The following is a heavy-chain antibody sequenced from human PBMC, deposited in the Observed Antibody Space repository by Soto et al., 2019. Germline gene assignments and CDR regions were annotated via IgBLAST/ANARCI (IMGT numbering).Heavy chain of an antibody. D-gene: IGHD2-2*01. J-gene: IGHJ4*02. CDR2: IIPIFGTA. CDR3: ARGGIYCSSTSCASEGLYFDY. Sequence: QVQLVQSGAEVKKPGSSVKVSCKASGGTFSSYAISWVRQAPGQGLEWMGGIIPIFGTANYAQKFQGRVTITADESTSTACMELSSLRSEDTAVYYCARGGIYCSSTSCASEGLYFDYWGQGTLVTVSS. CDR1: GGTFSSYA. V-gene: IGHV1-69*01.